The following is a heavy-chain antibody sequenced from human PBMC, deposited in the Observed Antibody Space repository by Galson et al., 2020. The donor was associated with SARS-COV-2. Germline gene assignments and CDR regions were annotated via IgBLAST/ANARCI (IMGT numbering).Heavy chain of an antibody. CDR3: AKLEVPSGDGWYVDL. Sequence: GGSLRLSCAASGFTFSDHYMSWIRQAPGKGLEWVSYIGTTGTTKQYADSMKGRFTISRDNARNSVFLQMHSLRAEDTAVYYCAKLEVPSGDGWYVDLWGRGTLVTVSA. V-gene: IGHV3-11*01. CDR1: GFTFSDHY. J-gene: IGHJ2*01. CDR2: IGTTGTTK. D-gene: IGHD1-26*01.